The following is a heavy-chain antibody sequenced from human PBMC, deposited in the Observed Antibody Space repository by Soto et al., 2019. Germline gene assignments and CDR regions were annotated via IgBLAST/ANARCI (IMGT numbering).Heavy chain of an antibody. D-gene: IGHD3-9*01. CDR3: ERDSMTGLNWFDP. CDR1: SFTFISYS. V-gene: IGHV3-48*01. CDR2: ISSSSSTI. Sequence: GGSLRLSCAAASFTFISYSMKWVSQAPGKGLEWVSYISSSSSTIYYADSVKGRFTISRDNAKNSLYLQMNSLRAEDTAVYYCERDSMTGLNWFDPWGQGT. J-gene: IGHJ5*02.